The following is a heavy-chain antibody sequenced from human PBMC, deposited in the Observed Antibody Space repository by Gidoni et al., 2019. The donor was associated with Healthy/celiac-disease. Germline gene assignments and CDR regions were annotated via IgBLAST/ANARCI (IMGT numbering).Heavy chain of an antibody. Sequence: EVQLVESGGGLVQPGGSLRLSCAASGFTFSSYSMNWVRQAPGKGLEWVSYISSSSSTIYYADSVKGRFTISRDNANNSLYLQMNSLRDEDTAVYYCARDFWPSGSYRYYYYGMDVWGQGTTVTVSS. CDR1: GFTFSSYS. V-gene: IGHV3-48*02. J-gene: IGHJ6*02. D-gene: IGHD1-26*01. CDR2: ISSSSSTI. CDR3: ARDFWPSGSYRYYYYGMDV.